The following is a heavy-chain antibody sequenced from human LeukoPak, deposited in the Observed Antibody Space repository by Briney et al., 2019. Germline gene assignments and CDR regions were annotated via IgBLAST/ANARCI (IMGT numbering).Heavy chain of an antibody. CDR1: GGSISSYY. V-gene: IGHV4-34*01. CDR2: INHSGST. Sequence: SETLSLTCTVSGGSISSYYWSWIRQPPGKGLEWIGEINHSGSTNYNPSLKSRVTISVDTSKNQFSLKLSSVTAADTAVYYCARGRYSSGWKYYYYGMDVWGQGTTVTVSS. D-gene: IGHD6-19*01. J-gene: IGHJ6*02. CDR3: ARGRYSSGWKYYYYGMDV.